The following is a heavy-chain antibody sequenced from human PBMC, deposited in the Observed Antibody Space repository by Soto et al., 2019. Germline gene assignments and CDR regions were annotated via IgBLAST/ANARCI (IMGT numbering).Heavy chain of an antibody. Sequence: SETLSLTCTVSGGSISSYYWSWTRQPPGKGLEWIGYIYYSGSTNYNPSLKSRVTISVDTSKNQFSLKLSSVTAADTAVYYCARDGARRGADNWFDPWGQGTLVTVSS. CDR1: GGSISSYY. J-gene: IGHJ5*02. CDR2: IYYSGST. CDR3: ARDGARRGADNWFDP. V-gene: IGHV4-59*01. D-gene: IGHD3-10*01.